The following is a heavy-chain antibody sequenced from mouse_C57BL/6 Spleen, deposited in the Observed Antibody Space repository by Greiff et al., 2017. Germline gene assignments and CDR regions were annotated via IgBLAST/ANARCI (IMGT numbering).Heavy chain of an antibody. V-gene: IGHV1-69*01. D-gene: IGHD2-4*01. J-gene: IGHJ1*03. Sequence: QVQLQQPGAELVMPGASVQLSCKASGYTFTSYWMHWVKQRPGQGLEWIGEIDPSDSYTNYNQKFKGKSTLTVDKSSSTAYMQLSSLTSEDSAVYYCARSRDYEGYFDVWGTGTTVTVSS. CDR2: IDPSDSYT. CDR1: GYTFTSYW. CDR3: ARSRDYEGYFDV.